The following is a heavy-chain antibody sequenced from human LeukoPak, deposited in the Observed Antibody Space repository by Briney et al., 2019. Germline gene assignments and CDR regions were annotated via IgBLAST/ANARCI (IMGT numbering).Heavy chain of an antibody. CDR1: GGSISSGDYY. J-gene: IGHJ3*02. Sequence: SQTLSLTCTVSGGSISSGDYYWSWLRQPPGKGLEWIGYIYYSGSTYYNPSLESRVTISGDTSKYQFSLKLSSVTAADTAVYYCARDKSRDYGDYSRELVVAFDIWGQGTMVTVSS. CDR3: ARDKSRDYGDYSRELVVAFDI. CDR2: IYYSGST. V-gene: IGHV4-30-4*08. D-gene: IGHD4-17*01.